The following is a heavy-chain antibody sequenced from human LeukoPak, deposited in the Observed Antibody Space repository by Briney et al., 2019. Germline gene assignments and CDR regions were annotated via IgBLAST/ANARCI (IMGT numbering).Heavy chain of an antibody. CDR1: GYTFTSYG. D-gene: IGHD6-19*01. CDR3: ARAIAVAGRLEFDY. Sequence: GASVKVSCKASGYTFTSYGISWVRQAPGQGLEWMGWISAYNGNTNYAQKLQGRVTMTTDTSTSTAYMEPRSLRSDDTAVYYCARAIAVAGRLEFDYWGQGTLVTVSS. CDR2: ISAYNGNT. V-gene: IGHV1-18*01. J-gene: IGHJ4*02.